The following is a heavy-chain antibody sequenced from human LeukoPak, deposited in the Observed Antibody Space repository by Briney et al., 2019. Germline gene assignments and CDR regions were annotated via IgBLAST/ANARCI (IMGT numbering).Heavy chain of an antibody. CDR1: GYTFTGYY. CDR3: ARSPYCSSANCRFDL. D-gene: IGHD2-2*01. J-gene: IGHJ5*02. Sequence: ASVKVSCKASGYTFTGYYMHWVRQTPGQGLEWMAIMNPGGGSTTYAQKLQGRATMTRDTSADTSTTTVYMELNSLRSEDTAVYYCARSPYCSSANCRFDLWGQGTLVTVSS. CDR2: MNPGGGST. V-gene: IGHV1-46*01.